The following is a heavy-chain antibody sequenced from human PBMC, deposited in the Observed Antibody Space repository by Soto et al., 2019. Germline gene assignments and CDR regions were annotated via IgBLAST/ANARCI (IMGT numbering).Heavy chain of an antibody. CDR1: GFTFSNYA. D-gene: IGHD2-8*02. J-gene: IGHJ4*02. Sequence: EVQVLESGGGLVQPGGALRLFCAASGFTFSNYAVTWVRQAAGEGLEWVSTLTRDGPAYFGDAVKGRFTIFRDNSKNMVYLQMDILIVDDTGVYSCAKTDRYDSPSTGWANRFDLWGRGTLVIVSS. V-gene: IGHV3-23*01. CDR2: LTRDGPA. CDR3: AKTDRYDSPSTGWANRFDL.